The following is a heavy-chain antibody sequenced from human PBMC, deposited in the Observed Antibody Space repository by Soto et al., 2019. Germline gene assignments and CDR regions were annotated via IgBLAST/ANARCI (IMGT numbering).Heavy chain of an antibody. CDR3: AKDVPAAINYYYGMDV. V-gene: IGHV3-23*01. CDR1: GFTFSSYA. CDR2: ISGSGGST. D-gene: IGHD2-2*02. Sequence: VGSLRLSCAASGFTFSSYAMSWVRQAPGKGLEWVSAISGSGGSTYYADSVKGRFTISRDNSKNTLYLQMNSLRAEDTAVYYCAKDVPAAINYYYGMDVWGQGTTVTVSS. J-gene: IGHJ6*02.